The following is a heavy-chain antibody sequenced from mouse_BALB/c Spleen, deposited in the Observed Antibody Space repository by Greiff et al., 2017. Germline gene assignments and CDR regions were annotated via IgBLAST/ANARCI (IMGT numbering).Heavy chain of an antibody. J-gene: IGHJ3*01. CDR2: IDPSDSET. CDR3: ARDYGGSYAWFAY. D-gene: IGHD1-1*02. Sequence: VQLQQSGPQLVRPGASVKISCKASGYSFTSYWMHWVKQRPGQGLEWIGMIDPSDSETRLNQKFKDKATLTVDKSSSTAYMQLSSPTSEDSAVYYCARDYGGSYAWFAYWGQGTLVTVSA. V-gene: IGHV1S126*01. CDR1: GYSFTSYW.